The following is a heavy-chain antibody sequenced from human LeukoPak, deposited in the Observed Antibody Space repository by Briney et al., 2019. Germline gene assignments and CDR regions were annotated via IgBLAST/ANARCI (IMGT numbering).Heavy chain of an antibody. J-gene: IGHJ4*02. D-gene: IGHD3-3*01. CDR3: ARDSGYYDFWSGYSNFDY. Sequence: SGTLSLTCAVSGGSISSSNWWSWVRQPPGKGLEWIGEIYHSGSTNYNPSLKSRVTISVDKSKNQCSLKLSSVTAADTAVYYCARDSGYYDFWSGYSNFDYWGQGTLVTVSS. CDR1: GGSISSSNW. V-gene: IGHV4-4*02. CDR2: IYHSGST.